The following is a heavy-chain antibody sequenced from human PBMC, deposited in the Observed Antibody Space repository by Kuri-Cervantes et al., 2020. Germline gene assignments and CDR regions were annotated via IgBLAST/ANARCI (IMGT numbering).Heavy chain of an antibody. CDR2: INHSGST. V-gene: IGHV4-34*01. J-gene: IGHJ6*03. CDR3: ARHPRSPNMDV. Sequence: SETLSLTCAVYGGSFSGYYWSWIRQPPGKGLEWIGEINHSGSTNYNPSLKSRVTISVDTSKNQFSLKLSSVTDADTAVYYCARHPRSPNMDVWGKGTTVTVSS. CDR1: GGSFSGYY.